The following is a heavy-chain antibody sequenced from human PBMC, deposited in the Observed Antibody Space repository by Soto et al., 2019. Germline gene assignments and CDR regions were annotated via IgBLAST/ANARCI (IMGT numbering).Heavy chain of an antibody. D-gene: IGHD2-8*02. Sequence: PSETLSLTCTVSGGAMNNYYWSWIRQPPGKGLEWIGYIYSSGSTNYSPSLSSRVTMSLDTSKSQFSLRLDSVSAADTAVYYCAREDKTVSCPGGTCSPPRGIDVWGQGTTVTVSS. V-gene: IGHV4-59*01. CDR3: AREDKTVSCPGGTCSPPRGIDV. CDR2: IYSSGST. CDR1: GGAMNNYY. J-gene: IGHJ6*02.